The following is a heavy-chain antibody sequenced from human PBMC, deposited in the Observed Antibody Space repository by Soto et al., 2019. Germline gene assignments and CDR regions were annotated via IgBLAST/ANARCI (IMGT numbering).Heavy chain of an antibody. J-gene: IGHJ4*02. D-gene: IGHD6-25*01. V-gene: IGHV1-46*01. Sequence: ASVKVSCKASGYTFTSYYMHWVRQAPGQGLEWVGKINPNTGDTYYPQKFQGRVSVTRDTSTSTVYMELSSLRSDDTALYYCTLDSSGFDRNYCDYWGQGTLVTVSS. CDR1: GYTFTSYY. CDR2: INPNTGDT. CDR3: TLDSSGFDRNYCDY.